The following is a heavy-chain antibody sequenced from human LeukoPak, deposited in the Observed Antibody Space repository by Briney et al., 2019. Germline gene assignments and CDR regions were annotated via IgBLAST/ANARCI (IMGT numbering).Heavy chain of an antibody. Sequence: GGSLRLSCAASGFTFSSYAMSWVRQAPGKGLEWVSAISGSGGSTYYADSVKGRFTISRDNSKNTLYLQMNSLRAEDTAVYYCAKGRVHPSIAVVPAAKYYFDYWGQGTLVTVSS. CDR1: GFTFSSYA. D-gene: IGHD2-2*01. CDR3: AKGRVHPSIAVVPAAKYYFDY. CDR2: ISGSGGST. J-gene: IGHJ4*02. V-gene: IGHV3-23*01.